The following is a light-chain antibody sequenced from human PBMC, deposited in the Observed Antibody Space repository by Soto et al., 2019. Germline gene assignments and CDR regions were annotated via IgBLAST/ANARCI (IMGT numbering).Light chain of an antibody. CDR2: GAS. CDR3: QQSNNWPYT. J-gene: IGKJ2*01. Sequence: EIVMTQSPATLSMSPGERATLSCRASQSVSSNLAWYQQKPGQGPRLLLYGASTRATGIPARFSGSGSGTDFTLTISSLQSEDFAVYYCQQSNNWPYTFGQGTKLEIK. V-gene: IGKV3-15*01. CDR1: QSVSSN.